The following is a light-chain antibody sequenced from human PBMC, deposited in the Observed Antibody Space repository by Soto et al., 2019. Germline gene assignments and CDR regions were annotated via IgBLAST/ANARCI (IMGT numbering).Light chain of an antibody. V-gene: IGLV2-14*01. Sequence: QSVLTQPASVSGSPGQSITISCSGTSSDVGGYNFVSWYQHHPGKAPKLMIYEVSNRPSGVSNRFSGSKSDNTASLTISGLQAEDEADYYCSSYTSSSTLLVFGGGTKLTVL. CDR1: SSDVGGYNF. CDR2: EVS. CDR3: SSYTSSSTLLV. J-gene: IGLJ2*01.